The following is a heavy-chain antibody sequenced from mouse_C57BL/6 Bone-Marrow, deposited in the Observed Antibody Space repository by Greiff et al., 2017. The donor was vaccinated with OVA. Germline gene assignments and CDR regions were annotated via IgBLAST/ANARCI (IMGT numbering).Heavy chain of an antibody. CDR3: ARRRRYSRPLFDY. J-gene: IGHJ2*01. CDR2: IDPSDSYT. Sequence: QVQLQQPGAELVKPGASVKVFCKASGYTFTSYWMHWVKQRPGQGLEWIGEIDPSDSYTNYNQKFKGKSTLTVDKSSSTAYMQLSSLTSEDSAVYYCARRRRYSRPLFDYWGQGTTLTVSS. V-gene: IGHV1-69*01. CDR1: GYTFTSYW.